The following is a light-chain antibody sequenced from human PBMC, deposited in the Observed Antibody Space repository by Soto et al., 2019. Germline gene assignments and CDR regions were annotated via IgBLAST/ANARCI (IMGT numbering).Light chain of an antibody. CDR2: EVS. CDR3: SSYASSSTPAL. J-gene: IGLJ2*01. CDR1: SSDVGGYDS. Sequence: QSVLTQPASVSGSPGQSITISCTGTSSDVGGYDSVSWYQQYPGHAPKLMIYEVSDRPSGVSNRFSGSKSGNTASLTISGLQPEDEADYYCSSYASSSTPALFGGGTKVTVL. V-gene: IGLV2-14*01.